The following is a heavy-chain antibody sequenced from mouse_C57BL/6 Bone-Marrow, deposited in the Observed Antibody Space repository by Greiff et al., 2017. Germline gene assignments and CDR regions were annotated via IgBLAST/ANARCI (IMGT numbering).Heavy chain of an antibody. CDR2: ISDGGSYT. CDR3: GRQLRAMDY. Sequence: EVQGVESGGGLVKPGGSLKLSCAASGFTFSSYAMSWVRQTPEKRLEWVATISDGGSYTYYPDNVKGRFTISRDNAKNNLYLQMSHLKSEDTAMYYCGRQLRAMDYWGQGTSVTVSS. J-gene: IGHJ4*01. CDR1: GFTFSSYA. D-gene: IGHD2-4*01. V-gene: IGHV5-4*01.